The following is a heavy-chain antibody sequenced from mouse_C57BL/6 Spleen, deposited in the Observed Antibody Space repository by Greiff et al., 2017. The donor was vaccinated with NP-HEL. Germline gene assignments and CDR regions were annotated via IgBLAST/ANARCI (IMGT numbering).Heavy chain of an antibody. V-gene: IGHV1-61*01. CDR2: IYPSDSET. CDR1: GYTFTSYW. CDR3: ARGGNYYFDY. Sequence: QVQLQQPGAELVRPGSSVKLSCKASGYTFTSYWMDWVQQRPGQGLEWIGNIYPSDSETHYNQKFKDKATLTVDKSSSTAYMQLSSLTSEDSAVYYCARGGNYYFDYWGQGTTLTVSS. J-gene: IGHJ2*01.